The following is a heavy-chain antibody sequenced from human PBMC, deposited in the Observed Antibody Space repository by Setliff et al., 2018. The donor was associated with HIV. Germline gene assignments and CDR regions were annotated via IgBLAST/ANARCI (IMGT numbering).Heavy chain of an antibody. CDR2: LFSRGTT. J-gene: IGHJ5*02. CDR3: ARAFDSSAPWIDL. D-gene: IGHD3-22*01. V-gene: IGHV4-39*02. Sequence: SETLSLTCSVSGVSIFTTDYNWGWIRQSPGKGLEWVGSLFSRGTTYYHPSLKSRVTISLDTSQNHFSLKLTSVTAADTAVYYCARAFDSSAPWIDLWAQGTLVTVSS. CDR1: GVSIFTTDYN.